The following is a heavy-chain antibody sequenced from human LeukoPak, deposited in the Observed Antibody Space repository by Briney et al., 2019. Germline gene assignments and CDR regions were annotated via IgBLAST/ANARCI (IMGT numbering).Heavy chain of an antibody. Sequence: SQTLSLTCTVSGGSISSYYWSWIRQPPGKGLEWIGYISYSGSTSYNPSLKSRVTISVDTSKNQFSLKLSSVTAAGTAVYYCARGGRDSYGLDYWGQGTLVTVSS. J-gene: IGHJ4*02. D-gene: IGHD5-18*01. V-gene: IGHV4-59*01. CDR3: ARGGRDSYGLDY. CDR1: GGSISSYY. CDR2: ISYSGST.